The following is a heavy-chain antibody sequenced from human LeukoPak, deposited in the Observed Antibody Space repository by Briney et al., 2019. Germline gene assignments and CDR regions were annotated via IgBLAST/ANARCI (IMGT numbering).Heavy chain of an antibody. CDR2: ISGSGGST. V-gene: IGHV3-23*01. CDR1: GFSFTTHA. CDR3: AKVSSSSPGYYYYYMDV. Sequence: GGSLRLSCVASGFSFTTHAMGWVRQAPGKGLEWVSHISGSGGSTKYSGSVKGRFTISRDNSKNTLYLQINSLGADDTAVYYCAKVSSSSPGYYYYYMDVWGKGTTVTVSS. D-gene: IGHD6-6*01. J-gene: IGHJ6*03.